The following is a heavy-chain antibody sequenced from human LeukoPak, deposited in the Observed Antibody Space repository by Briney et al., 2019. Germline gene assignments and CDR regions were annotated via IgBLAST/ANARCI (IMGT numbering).Heavy chain of an antibody. Sequence: PGGSLRLSCAVSGFTFSSYAMSWVRQAPGKGLEWVSGISRGGDTTEYADSVKGRFTISRDNAKNSLDLQMNILRAGDTALYYCARARGSIPSSSFDYWGQGALVTVSS. CDR3: ARARGSIPSSSFDY. D-gene: IGHD6-6*01. CDR2: ISRGGDTT. CDR1: GFTFSSYA. J-gene: IGHJ4*02. V-gene: IGHV3-23*01.